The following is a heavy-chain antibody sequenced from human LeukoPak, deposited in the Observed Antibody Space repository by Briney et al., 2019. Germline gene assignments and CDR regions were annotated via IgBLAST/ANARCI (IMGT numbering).Heavy chain of an antibody. CDR2: ISWNSGTI. Sequence: SLRPSCAASRFTPSDVVMRCVRQAPGKGLEWVSGISWNSGTIGYADSVKGRFTISRDNAKNSLYLQMNSLRAEDTALYYCAKDIWQQLALFDYWGQGTLVTVSS. D-gene: IGHD6-13*01. CDR3: AKDIWQQLALFDY. V-gene: IGHV3-9*02. J-gene: IGHJ4*02. CDR1: RFTPSDVV.